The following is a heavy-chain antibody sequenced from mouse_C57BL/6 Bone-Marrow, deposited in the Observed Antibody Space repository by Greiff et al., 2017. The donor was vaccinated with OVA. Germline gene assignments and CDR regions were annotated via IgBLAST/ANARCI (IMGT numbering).Heavy chain of an antibody. Sequence: EVKLVESGGGLVKPGGSLKLSCAASGFTFSDYGMHWVRQAPEKGLEWVAYISSGSSTIYYADTVKGRFTISRDNAKNTLFLQMTSLRSEDTAMYYCARRDDPDPLYFDYWGQGTTLTVSS. D-gene: IGHD2-3*01. J-gene: IGHJ2*01. CDR3: ARRDDPDPLYFDY. V-gene: IGHV5-17*01. CDR1: GFTFSDYG. CDR2: ISSGSSTI.